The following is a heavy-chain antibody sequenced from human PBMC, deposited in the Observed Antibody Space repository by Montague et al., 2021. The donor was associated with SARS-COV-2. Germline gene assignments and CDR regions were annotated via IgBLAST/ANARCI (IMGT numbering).Heavy chain of an antibody. J-gene: IGHJ4*02. Sequence: PALVKPTQTLTLTCTFSGFSLSTSGMCVSWIRQPPGKALEWLARIDWDDDKYYSTSLKTRLTISKDTSKNQVVLTMTNMVPVDTATYYCARIRYDILTGYQTLFDYWGQGTLVTVSS. D-gene: IGHD3-9*01. V-gene: IGHV2-70*11. CDR1: GFSLSTSGMC. CDR3: ARIRYDILTGYQTLFDY. CDR2: IDWDDDK.